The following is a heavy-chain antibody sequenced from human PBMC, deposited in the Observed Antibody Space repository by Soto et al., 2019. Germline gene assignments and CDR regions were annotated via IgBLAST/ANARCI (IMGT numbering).Heavy chain of an antibody. CDR1: GGTFSSNT. D-gene: IGHD1-20*01. Sequence: ASVKVSCKASGGTFSSNTVSWVRQAPGQGLEWMGRIIPVLGIANYAQKSQGRVTITADKSTSTAYMELSSLRSEDTAVYYCVRYNERDNNWLDPWGQGTLVTVSS. CDR2: IIPVLGIA. V-gene: IGHV1-69*02. J-gene: IGHJ5*02. CDR3: VRYNERDNNWLDP.